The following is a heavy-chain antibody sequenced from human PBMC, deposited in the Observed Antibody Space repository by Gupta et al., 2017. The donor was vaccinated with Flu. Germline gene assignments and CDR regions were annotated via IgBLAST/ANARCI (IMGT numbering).Heavy chain of an antibody. Sequence: EVQLVESGGGLVQPGGSLRLSCAASGFTFSSYWMSWVRQAPGKGLEWVANIKQDGREKYYVDSVKGRFTISRDNAKNSLYLQMNSLRAEDTAVYYCASGVDTPADSAFRYENWGQGTLVTVSS. V-gene: IGHV3-7*01. J-gene: IGHJ4*02. CDR1: GFTFSSYW. CDR3: ASGVDTPADSAFRYEN. D-gene: IGHD5-18*01. CDR2: IKQDGREK.